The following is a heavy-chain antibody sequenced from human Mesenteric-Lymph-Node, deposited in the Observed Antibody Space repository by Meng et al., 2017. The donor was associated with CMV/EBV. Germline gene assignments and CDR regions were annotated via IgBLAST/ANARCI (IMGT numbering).Heavy chain of an antibody. CDR1: GYTFRDSG. J-gene: IGHJ6*02. D-gene: IGHD3-3*01. CDR2: ISGYNGIT. CDR3: ARFRHTVFGVVTYGMDV. Sequence: ASVKVSCKTSGYTFRDSGISWVRQAPGQGLEWLGWISGYNGITYYIEKVQGRVTMTTDTSTSTAYMELRSLRSDDTAVYYCARFRHTVFGVVTYGMDVWGQGTTVTVSS. V-gene: IGHV1-18*01.